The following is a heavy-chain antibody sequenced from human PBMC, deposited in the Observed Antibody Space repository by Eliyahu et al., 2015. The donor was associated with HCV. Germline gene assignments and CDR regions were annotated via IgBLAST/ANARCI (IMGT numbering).Heavy chain of an antibody. CDR2: VNWHGRVV. CDR3: AKAQHPLTYSSGCDD. D-gene: IGHD6-19*01. J-gene: IGHJ4*02. CDR1: GFTFNIYA. Sequence: EVHLVESGGDLVQPGRSLRLSCDASGFTFNIYAIYWVRQAPGKGLEWVSGVNWHGRVVGYADSVKGRFAISRDNTKKSVHLEMNSLRSDDTAFYYCAKAQHPLTYSSGCDDWGRGTLVTVSS. V-gene: IGHV3-9*01.